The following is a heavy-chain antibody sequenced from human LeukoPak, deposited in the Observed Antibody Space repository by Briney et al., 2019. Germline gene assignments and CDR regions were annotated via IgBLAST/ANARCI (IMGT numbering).Heavy chain of an antibody. J-gene: IGHJ5*02. CDR3: AKALRFLEWLPFDP. CDR1: GFTFDDYA. Sequence: PGGSLRLSCAASGFTFDDYAMHWVRHAPGKGLGWVSGISWNSGSIGYADSVKGRFTISRDNAKNSLYLQMNSLRAEDTALYYCAKALRFLEWLPFDPGGQGTLVTVSS. V-gene: IGHV3-9*01. CDR2: ISWNSGSI. D-gene: IGHD3-3*01.